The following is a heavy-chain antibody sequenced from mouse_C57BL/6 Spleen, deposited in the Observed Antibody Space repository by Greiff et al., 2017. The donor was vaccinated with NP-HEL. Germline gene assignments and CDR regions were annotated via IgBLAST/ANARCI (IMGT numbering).Heavy chain of an antibody. D-gene: IGHD1-1*01. CDR1: GYTFTSYW. CDR3: ARIKKIVATYFDY. V-gene: IGHV1S81*02. J-gene: IGHJ2*01. Sequence: QVQLQQPGADLVKAGASVKMSCKASGYTFTSYWMHWVKQRLGQGLEWFAETNPTNGRTYYNEKFKSKATLTVDKSSGTAYMLLSGPTFEDSAVYYCARIKKIVATYFDYWGQGTTLTVSS. CDR2: TNPTNGRT.